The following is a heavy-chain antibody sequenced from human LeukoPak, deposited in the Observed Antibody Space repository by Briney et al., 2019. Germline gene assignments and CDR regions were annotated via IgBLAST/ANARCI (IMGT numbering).Heavy chain of an antibody. D-gene: IGHD3-22*01. CDR1: GYSFTSYW. CDR3: ARAGYYYDSSGYPIIDY. J-gene: IGHJ4*02. V-gene: IGHV5-51*01. Sequence: GGSLKISCKGSGYSFTSYWIGWVRQMPGKGLEWMGIIYPGDSDTRYSPSFQGQVTISADKSISTAYLQWSSLKASDTAMYYCARAGYYYDSSGYPIIDYWSQGTLVTVSS. CDR2: IYPGDSDT.